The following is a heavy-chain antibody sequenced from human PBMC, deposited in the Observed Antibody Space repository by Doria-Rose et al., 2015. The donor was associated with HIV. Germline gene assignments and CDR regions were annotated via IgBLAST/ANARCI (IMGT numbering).Heavy chain of an antibody. J-gene: IGHJ4*02. D-gene: IGHD6-13*01. V-gene: IGHV2-26*01. Sequence: QVTLKESGPVLVKPTETLTLTCTVSGVSLSSPGMGVSWILQPPGKALEWLANIFSDDARSYKPSLKSRLTISRGTSKSQVVLTMTDMDPVDTATYYCARIKSSGWYHKYYFDFWGQGTLVIVSA. CDR1: GVSLSSPGMG. CDR2: IFSDDAR. CDR3: ARIKSSGWYHKYYFDF.